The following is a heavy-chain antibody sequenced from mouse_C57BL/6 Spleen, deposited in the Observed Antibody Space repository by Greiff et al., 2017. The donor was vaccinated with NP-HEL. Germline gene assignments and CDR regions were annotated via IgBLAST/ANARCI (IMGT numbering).Heavy chain of an antibody. V-gene: IGHV1-82*01. D-gene: IGHD3-1*01. CDR3: EGYAPAGFAY. CDR1: GYAFSSSW. J-gene: IGHJ3*01. Sequence: QVQLQQSGPELVKPGASVKISCKASGYAFSSSWMNWVKQRPGKGLEWIGRIYPGDGDTNYNGKFKGKATLTADKSSSTAYMQLSSLTSEDSAVYFCEGYAPAGFAYWGPGTLVTVSA. CDR2: IYPGDGDT.